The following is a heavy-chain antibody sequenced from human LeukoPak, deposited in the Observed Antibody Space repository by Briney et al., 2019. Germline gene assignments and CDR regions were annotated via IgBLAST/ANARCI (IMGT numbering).Heavy chain of an antibody. CDR3: AKDRTMIVANDAFDI. V-gene: IGHV3-30*02. CDR1: GFTYSSYG. CDR2: IRYDGSNK. D-gene: IGHD3-22*01. J-gene: IGHJ3*02. Sequence: GGSLRLSCAASGFTYSSYGMHWVRQAPGKGLEWVAFIRYDGSNKYYADSVKGRFTISRDNSKNTLYLQMNSLRAEDTAVYYCAKDRTMIVANDAFDIWGQGTMVTVSS.